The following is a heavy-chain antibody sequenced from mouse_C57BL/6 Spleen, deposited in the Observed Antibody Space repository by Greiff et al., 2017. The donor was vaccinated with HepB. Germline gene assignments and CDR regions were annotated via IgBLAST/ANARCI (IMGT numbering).Heavy chain of an antibody. Sequence: EVQGVESGEGLVKPGGSLKLSCAASGFTFSSYAMSWVRQTPEKRLEWVAYISSGGDYIYYADTVKGRFTISRDNARNTLYLQMSSLKSEDTAMYYCTRDGDGDAMDYWGQGTSVTVSS. CDR3: TRDGDGDAMDY. CDR1: GFTFSSYA. J-gene: IGHJ4*01. CDR2: ISSGGDYI. D-gene: IGHD3-3*01. V-gene: IGHV5-9-1*02.